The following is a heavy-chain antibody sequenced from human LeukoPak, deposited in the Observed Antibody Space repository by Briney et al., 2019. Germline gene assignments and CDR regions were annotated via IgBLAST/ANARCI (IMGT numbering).Heavy chain of an antibody. CDR2: IYYSGST. J-gene: IGHJ4*02. CDR3: ARHNSPGGLLWFGELWGYFDY. Sequence: SETLSLTCTVSGGSISSSSYYWGWIRQPPGKGLEWIGSIYYSGSTYYNPSLKSRVTISVDTSKNQFSLKLSSVTAADTAVYYCARHNSPGGLLWFGELWGYFDYWGQGTLVTVSS. CDR1: GGSISSSSYY. V-gene: IGHV4-39*01. D-gene: IGHD3-10*01.